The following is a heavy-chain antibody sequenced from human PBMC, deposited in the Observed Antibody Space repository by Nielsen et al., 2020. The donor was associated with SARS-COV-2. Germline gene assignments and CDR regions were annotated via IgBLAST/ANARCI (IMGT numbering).Heavy chain of an antibody. Sequence: SETLSPPFTVSGGSISSGGFYWSWIRQPPGKGLEWIGEINHSGSTNYNPSLKSRVTISVDTSKNQFSLKLSSVTAADTAVYYCARIRSSQRYNWNYSYYYYMDVWGKGTTVTVSS. CDR3: ARIRSSQRYNWNYSYYYYMDV. CDR2: INHSGST. J-gene: IGHJ6*03. D-gene: IGHD1-7*01. V-gene: IGHV4-39*07. CDR1: GGSISSGGFY.